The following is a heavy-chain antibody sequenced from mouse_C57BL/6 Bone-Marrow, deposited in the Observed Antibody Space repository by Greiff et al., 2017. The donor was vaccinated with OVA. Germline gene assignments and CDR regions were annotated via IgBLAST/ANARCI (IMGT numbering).Heavy chain of an antibody. V-gene: IGHV5-6*01. J-gene: IGHJ3*01. CDR3: ASMRGYYGSRFAY. CDR1: GFTFSSYG. D-gene: IGHD1-1*01. Sequence: EVKLMESGGDLVKPGGSLKLSCAASGFTFSSYGMSWVRQTPDKRLEWVATISSGGSYTYYPESVKGRFTISRDNAKNTLYLQMSSLKSEDTAMYYCASMRGYYGSRFAYWGQGTLVTVSA. CDR2: ISSGGSYT.